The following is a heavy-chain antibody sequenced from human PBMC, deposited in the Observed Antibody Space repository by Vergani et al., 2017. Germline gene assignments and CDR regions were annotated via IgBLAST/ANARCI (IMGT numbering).Heavy chain of an antibody. D-gene: IGHD3-10*01. J-gene: IGHJ1*01. V-gene: IGHV3-23*01. CDR2: ISSGGGDI. CDR3: TTAWGLYYLHGEYFQY. Sequence: EVQLLESGGGLVQPGGSRRLSCAGAGFTFDTYTMAYVRQAPGKGLDWVATISSGGGDIFYADSVKGRFTISRDNSTNTLFLQMNSLKDEDTAVYYCTTAWGLYYLHGEYFQYWGRGTLVSVSS. CDR1: GFTFDTYT.